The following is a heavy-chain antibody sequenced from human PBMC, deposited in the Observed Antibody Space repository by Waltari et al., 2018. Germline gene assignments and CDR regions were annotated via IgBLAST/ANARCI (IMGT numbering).Heavy chain of an antibody. V-gene: IGHV7-4-1*02. D-gene: IGHD1-1*01. J-gene: IGHJ5*02. CDR2: INTNTGNP. Sequence: QVQLVQSGSELKKPGASVKVSCKDSGYTFTSYAMNWVRQAPGQGLEWMGWINTNTGNPTYSQGFTGRLVFSLDTSVSTAYLQISSLKAEDTAVDYFARVKADGINWCDPWGQGTLVTVSS. CDR3: ARVKADGINWCDP. CDR1: GYTFTSYA.